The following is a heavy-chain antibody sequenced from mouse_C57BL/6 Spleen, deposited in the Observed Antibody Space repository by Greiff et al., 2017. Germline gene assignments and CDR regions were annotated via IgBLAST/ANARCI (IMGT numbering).Heavy chain of an antibody. V-gene: IGHV1-42*01. J-gene: IGHJ4*01. D-gene: IGHD3-1*01. CDR3: ARSGSPYYAMDY. CDR1: GYSFTGYY. CDR2: INPSTGGT. Sequence: EVQLQQSGPELVKPGASVKISCKASGYSFTGYYMNWVKQSPEKSLEWIGEINPSTGGTTYNQKFKAKATLTVDKSSSTAYMQLKSLTSDDSAVYYCARSGSPYYAMDYWGQGTSVTVSS.